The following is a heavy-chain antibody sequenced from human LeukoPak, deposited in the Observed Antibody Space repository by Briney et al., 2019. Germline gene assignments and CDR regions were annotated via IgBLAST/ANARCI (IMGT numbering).Heavy chain of an antibody. CDR3: ARVDWNYSSGEGWKFDP. D-gene: IGHD1-7*01. CDR1: GGSFSGYY. Sequence: SETLSLTCAVYGGSFSGYYWSWIRQPPGKGLEWIGSIYYSGSTYYNPSLKSRVTISVDTSKNQFSLKLSSVTAADTAVYYCARVDWNYSSGEGWKFDPWGQGTLVTVSS. V-gene: IGHV4-34*01. J-gene: IGHJ5*02. CDR2: IYYSGST.